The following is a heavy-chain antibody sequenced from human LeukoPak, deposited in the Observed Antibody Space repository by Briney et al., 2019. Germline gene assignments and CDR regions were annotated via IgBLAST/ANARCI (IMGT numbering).Heavy chain of an antibody. V-gene: IGHV1-46*01. D-gene: IGHD3-10*01. CDR3: ARSGYYGSGSYYNPLYYFDY. Sequence: ASVKVSCKASGYTFTNYYMHWVRQAPGQGLEWMGIINPSGGSIRYAQKFQGRVTMTRDTSTSTVYMELSSLRSEDTAVYYCARSGYYGSGSYYNPLYYFDYWGQGTLVTVSS. J-gene: IGHJ4*02. CDR2: INPSGGSI. CDR1: GYTFTNYY.